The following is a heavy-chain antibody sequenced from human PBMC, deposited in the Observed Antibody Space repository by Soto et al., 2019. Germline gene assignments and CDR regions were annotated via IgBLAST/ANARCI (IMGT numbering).Heavy chain of an antibody. CDR2: ITASAMTT. D-gene: IGHD3-10*01. CDR3: AGRLWFVYSSSQYYGMDF. V-gene: IGHV3-23*01. Sequence: RLLESGGGLVQPGGSLRLSCTASGFTFKNYAMSWVRQAPGKGLEWVSGITASAMTTYYGDSAKGRFTISRDNSKNSLALQENTLSVEDTPVYYCAGRLWFVYSSSQYYGMDFWGQGTTVTVSS. J-gene: IGHJ6*02. CDR1: GFTFKNYA.